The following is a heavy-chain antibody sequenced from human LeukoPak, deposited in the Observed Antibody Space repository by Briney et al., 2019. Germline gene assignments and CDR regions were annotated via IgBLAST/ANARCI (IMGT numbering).Heavy chain of an antibody. V-gene: IGHV4-34*01. J-gene: IGHJ4*02. CDR2: INYSGNT. CDR1: GGSLSGYY. Sequence: SETLSLTCAVYGGSLSGYYWTWILQSPGKGLEWIGEINYSGNTNYNRSLKSRVTISADTSKNQFSLSLTSVTAADTAVYYCARRGTAYCRGGNCYSGKYFDYWGQGTQVTVSS. D-gene: IGHD2-15*01. CDR3: ARRGTAYCRGGNCYSGKYFDY.